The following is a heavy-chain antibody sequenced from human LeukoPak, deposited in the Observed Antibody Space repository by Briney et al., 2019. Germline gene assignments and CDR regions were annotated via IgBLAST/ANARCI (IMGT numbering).Heavy chain of an antibody. J-gene: IGHJ4*02. CDR2: IIPIFGTA. D-gene: IGHD3-10*01. CDR1: GGTFSSYA. Sequence: SVKVSCKASGGTFSSYAISWVRQAPGQGLEWMGGIIPIFGTANYAQKFQGRVTITADESTRTVYMVLSSLRSEDTAVYYCARDAGYYVSGSSLDYWGQGTLVAVSS. CDR3: ARDAGYYVSGSSLDY. V-gene: IGHV1-69*13.